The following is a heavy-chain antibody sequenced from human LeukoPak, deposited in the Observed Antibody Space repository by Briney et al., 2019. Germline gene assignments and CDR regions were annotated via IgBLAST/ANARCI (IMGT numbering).Heavy chain of an antibody. CDR2: INPNSGGT. CDR1: GYTFTGYY. D-gene: IGHD3-3*01. V-gene: IGHV1-2*02. CDR3: AVVRFLEWITYGMDV. J-gene: IGHJ6*02. Sequence: ASVKVSCKASGYTFTGYYMHWVRHAPGQGREWMGWINPNSGGTNYAQTFKGRVTMTRDTSISTAYMELSRLRSEDTAVYYCAVVRFLEWITYGMDVWGQGTTVTVSS.